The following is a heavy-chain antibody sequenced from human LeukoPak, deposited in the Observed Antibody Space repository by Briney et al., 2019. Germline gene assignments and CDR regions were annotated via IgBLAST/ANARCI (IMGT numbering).Heavy chain of an antibody. Sequence: VASVKVSCKASGYTFTGYYMHWVRQAPGQGLEWMGWINPNSGGTNYAQKFQGRVTMTRDTSISTAYMELSRLRSDDTAVYYCARHLYYDFWSGYYFSGVFDYWGQGTLVTVSS. J-gene: IGHJ4*02. CDR1: GYTFTGYY. V-gene: IGHV1-2*02. CDR3: ARHLYYDFWSGYYFSGVFDY. CDR2: INPNSGGT. D-gene: IGHD3-3*01.